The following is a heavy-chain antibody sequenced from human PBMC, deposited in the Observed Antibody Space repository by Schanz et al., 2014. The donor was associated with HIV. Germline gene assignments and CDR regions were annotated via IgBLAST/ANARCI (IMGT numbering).Heavy chain of an antibody. CDR1: GFPFSNYG. J-gene: IGHJ4*02. D-gene: IGHD3-3*01. CDR3: ARAPSDFWMAYFDY. Sequence: QEQLVESGGGVFQPGRSLRLSCAASGFPFSNYGMHWVRQAPGKGLEWVALIWYDGSNKYYADSVKGRFTTSRDNSKNTLYLQMNSLRAEDTAVYYCARAPSDFWMAYFDYWGQGTLVTVSS. V-gene: IGHV3-33*01. CDR2: IWYDGSNK.